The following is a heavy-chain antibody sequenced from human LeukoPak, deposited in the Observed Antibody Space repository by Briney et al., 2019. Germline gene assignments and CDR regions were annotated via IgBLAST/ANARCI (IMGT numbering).Heavy chain of an antibody. Sequence: GGSLRLSCAASTFIFSGYSMNWVRQAPGKGLEWVAVISYDGSNKYYADSVKGRFTISRDNSKNTLYLQMNSLRAEDTAVYYCAKDLGSSNDYWGQGTLVTVSS. CDR1: TFIFSGYS. J-gene: IGHJ4*02. D-gene: IGHD6-13*01. CDR2: ISYDGSNK. V-gene: IGHV3-30*18. CDR3: AKDLGSSNDY.